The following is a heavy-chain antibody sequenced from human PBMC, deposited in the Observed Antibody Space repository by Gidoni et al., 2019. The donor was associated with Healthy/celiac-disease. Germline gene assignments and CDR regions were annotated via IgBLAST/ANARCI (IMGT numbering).Heavy chain of an antibody. CDR3: TRGGLSGAPGGSWFDP. CDR2: IRSKAYGGTT. V-gene: IGHV3-49*04. D-gene: IGHD2-15*01. CDR1: GFTFGAYA. Sequence: EVQLVESGGGLVQPGRSLRLSCTASGFTFGAYAMSWVRHAPGKGLEWVGFIRSKAYGGTTEYAASVKGRFTISRDDSKSIAYLQMNSLKTEDTAVYYCTRGGLSGAPGGSWFDPWGQGTLVTVSS. J-gene: IGHJ5*02.